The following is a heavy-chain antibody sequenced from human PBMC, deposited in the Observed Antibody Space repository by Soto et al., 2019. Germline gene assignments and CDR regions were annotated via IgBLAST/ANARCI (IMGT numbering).Heavy chain of an antibody. D-gene: IGHD6-13*01. CDR1: GYTFTGHY. CDR2: INPNSGGT. J-gene: IGHJ5*02. CDR3: ARDSLAAAKNNWFDP. Sequence: WASVKVSCKASGYTFTGHYMHWVRQAPGQGLEWMGWINPNSGGTNYAQKFQGRVTMTRDTSISTAYMELSRLRSDDTAVYYCARDSLAAAKNNWFDPWGQGTLVTVSS. V-gene: IGHV1-2*02.